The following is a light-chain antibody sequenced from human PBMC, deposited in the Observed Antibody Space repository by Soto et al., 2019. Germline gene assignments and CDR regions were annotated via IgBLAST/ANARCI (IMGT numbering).Light chain of an antibody. J-gene: IGKJ2*01. V-gene: IGKV1-17*01. Sequence: DIQMTQSPSSLSASVGDRVTITCRASQGIRSDLGWYQQKPGQAPKRRIYAASRLQSVVPSRFSAGGSGTEFILTISSLQHEDFATYYCLQHNDYPYTFGQGNNVEIK. CDR3: LQHNDYPYT. CDR1: QGIRSD. CDR2: AAS.